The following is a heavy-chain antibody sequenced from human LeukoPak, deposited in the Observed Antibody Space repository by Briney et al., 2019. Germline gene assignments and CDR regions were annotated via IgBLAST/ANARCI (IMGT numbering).Heavy chain of an antibody. V-gene: IGHV3-30*18. CDR3: AKPATMIVVVITSFDY. CDR2: ISYDGSNK. J-gene: IGHJ4*02. Sequence: PGRSLRLSCAASGFTFSSYGMHWVRQAPGKGLEWVAVISYDGSNKYYADSVEGRFTISRDNSKNTLYLQMNSLRAEDTAVYYCAKPATMIVVVITSFDYWGQGTLVTVSS. D-gene: IGHD3-22*01. CDR1: GFTFSSYG.